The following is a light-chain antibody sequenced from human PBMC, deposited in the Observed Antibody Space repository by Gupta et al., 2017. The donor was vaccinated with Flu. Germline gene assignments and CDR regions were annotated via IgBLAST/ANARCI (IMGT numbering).Light chain of an antibody. CDR3: QQRNKCLFT. V-gene: IGKV3-11*01. Sequence: PGHSATLTCRASQSVGSFLAWYQQRPGQSPRLLIYDADKRATGVPDRFSGSGSGTEFTLTINNLEPDDFAVYYCQQRNKCLFTFGGGTKV. CDR1: QSVGSF. J-gene: IGKJ4*01. CDR2: DAD.